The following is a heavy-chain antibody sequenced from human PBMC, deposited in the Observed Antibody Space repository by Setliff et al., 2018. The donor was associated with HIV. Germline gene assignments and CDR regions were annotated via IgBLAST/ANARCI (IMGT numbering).Heavy chain of an antibody. Sequence: ASVKVSCKTFGYRFTDFYVNWVRQAPGQGLEWMGWINPKSGATKNAQKLQGRVTMTRDTSISTVYMELSSLRSDDTALYFCARRAEDLAINPPSFDYYFDYWGQGTPVTVSS. CDR2: INPKSGAT. CDR3: ARRAEDLAINPPSFDYYFDY. CDR1: GYRFTDFY. J-gene: IGHJ4*02. V-gene: IGHV1-2*02. D-gene: IGHD3-9*01.